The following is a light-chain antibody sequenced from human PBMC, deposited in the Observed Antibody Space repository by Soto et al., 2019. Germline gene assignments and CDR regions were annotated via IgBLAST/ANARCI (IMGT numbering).Light chain of an antibody. J-gene: IGKJ1*01. V-gene: IGKV3-15*01. Sequence: EIVMTQSPATLSVSPGERATLSCRASQSVSSNLAWYQQNPGQAPRLLIYGASTRPTGIPARFSGSWSRTEFTLTIRRLQSEDFAVYYYQLYWTFGQGTKVEI. CDR2: GAS. CDR1: QSVSSN. CDR3: QLYWT.